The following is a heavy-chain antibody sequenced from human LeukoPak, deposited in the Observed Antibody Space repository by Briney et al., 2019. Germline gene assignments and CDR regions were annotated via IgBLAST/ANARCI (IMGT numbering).Heavy chain of an antibody. CDR1: GFTFRNAW. CDR2: IKSKTDGGTT. Sequence: GGPLRLSCAASGFTFRNAWTSWVRQAPGKGLEWVGRIKSKTDGGTTDYAAPVKGRFTISRDDSKNTLYLQMNSLKTEDTAVYYCTTVARLETPYYFDYWGQGTLVTVSS. CDR3: TTVARLETPYYFDY. J-gene: IGHJ4*02. D-gene: IGHD1-1*01. V-gene: IGHV3-15*01.